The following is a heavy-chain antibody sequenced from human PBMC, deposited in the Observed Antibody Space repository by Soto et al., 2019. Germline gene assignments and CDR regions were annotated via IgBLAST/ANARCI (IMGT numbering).Heavy chain of an antibody. CDR1: GFTFSNYG. J-gene: IGHJ2*01. D-gene: IGHD6-13*01. Sequence: QVQLVESGGGVVQPGRSLRLSCAASGFTFSNYGMHWVRQAPGKGLEWVAVIWYDGSNKYYVDSVKGRFTISRDNSKNTLYLQMNSLRAEDTAVYYCARVHSSSWTYYWYFDLWGRGTLVTVSS. CDR3: ARVHSSSWTYYWYFDL. V-gene: IGHV3-33*01. CDR2: IWYDGSNK.